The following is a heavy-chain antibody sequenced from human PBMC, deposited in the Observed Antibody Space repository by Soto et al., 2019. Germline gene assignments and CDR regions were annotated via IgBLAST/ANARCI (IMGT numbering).Heavy chain of an antibody. D-gene: IGHD3-3*01. Sequence: EVQLLESGGGLVQPGGSLRLSCAASGFTFSSYAMSWVRQAPGKGLEWVSAISGSGGSTYYADSVKGRFTISRDNSKNTRDLQMNSLRAEDTAVYYCAKDGKPMDYDFWSGYYIVGTNWFDPWGQGTLVTVSS. V-gene: IGHV3-23*01. CDR3: AKDGKPMDYDFWSGYYIVGTNWFDP. CDR2: ISGSGGST. J-gene: IGHJ5*02. CDR1: GFTFSSYA.